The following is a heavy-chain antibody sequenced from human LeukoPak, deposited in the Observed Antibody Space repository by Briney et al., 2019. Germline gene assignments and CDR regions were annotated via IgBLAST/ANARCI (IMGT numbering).Heavy chain of an antibody. J-gene: IGHJ6*03. D-gene: IGHD1-1*01. V-gene: IGHV3-48*01. CDR1: GFTFSSYE. CDR2: ISSSSSLI. Sequence: GGSLRLSCAASGFTFSSYEMNWVRQAPGKGLEWVSYISSSSSLIYYAGSVKGRFTVSRDSAKSSPYLQMNSLRAEDTAVYYCARDGNRDGDMDVWGKGTTVTVSS. CDR3: ARDGNRDGDMDV.